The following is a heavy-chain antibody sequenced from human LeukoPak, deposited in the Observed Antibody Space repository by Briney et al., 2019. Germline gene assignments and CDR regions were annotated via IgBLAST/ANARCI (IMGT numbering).Heavy chain of an antibody. CDR3: ARATIAAAKNFDY. J-gene: IGHJ4*02. CDR2: IYHSGST. D-gene: IGHD6-13*01. V-gene: IGHV4-4*02. CDR1: GGSISSSNW. Sequence: SGTLSLTCAVSGGSISSSNWWSCVRQPPGKGLEWIGEIYHSGSTNYNPSLKSRVAISVDKSKNQFSLKLSSVTAADTAVYYCARATIAAAKNFDYWGQGTLVTVSS.